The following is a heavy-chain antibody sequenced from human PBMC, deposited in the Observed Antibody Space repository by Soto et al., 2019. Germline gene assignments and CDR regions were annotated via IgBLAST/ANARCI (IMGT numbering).Heavy chain of an antibody. CDR3: ARDRGRGGSYYIYFYGMDV. V-gene: IGHV1-46*01. D-gene: IGHD1-26*01. J-gene: IGHJ6*02. CDR1: GYTFTTYY. Sequence: ASVKVSCKASGYTFTTYYIRWVRQAPGQGLEWMGVINPSGGSINYAQKYKGRVTMTRDTSTSTVYMELSSLRSEDTAVYYCARDRGRGGSYYIYFYGMDVWG. CDR2: INPSGGSI.